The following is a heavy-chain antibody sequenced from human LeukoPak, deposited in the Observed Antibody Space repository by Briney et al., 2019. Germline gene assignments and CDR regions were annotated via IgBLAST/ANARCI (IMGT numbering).Heavy chain of an antibody. CDR3: ARDLARYYGSGSYYTDTTWDY. Sequence: GGSLRLSCAASGFTFSSYGMHWVRQAPGKGLEWVAVISYDGSNKYYADSVKGRFTISRDNSKNTLYLQMNSLRAEDTAVYYCARDLARYYGSGSYYTDTTWDYWGQGTLVTVSS. J-gene: IGHJ4*02. CDR2: ISYDGSNK. CDR1: GFTFSSYG. V-gene: IGHV3-30*03. D-gene: IGHD3-10*01.